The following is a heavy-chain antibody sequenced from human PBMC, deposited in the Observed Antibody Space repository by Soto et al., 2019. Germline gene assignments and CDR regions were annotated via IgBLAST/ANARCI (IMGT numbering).Heavy chain of an antibody. CDR3: ASLRISSSWSYYYYYGMDV. Sequence: PSETLSLTCAVYGGSFSGYYWSWIRQPPGKGLEWIGEINHSGSTNYNPSLKSRVTISVDTSKNQFSLKLSSVTAADTAVYYCASLRISSSWSYYYYYGMDVWGQGTTVTVSS. V-gene: IGHV4-34*01. D-gene: IGHD6-13*01. CDR1: GGSFSGYY. J-gene: IGHJ6*02. CDR2: INHSGST.